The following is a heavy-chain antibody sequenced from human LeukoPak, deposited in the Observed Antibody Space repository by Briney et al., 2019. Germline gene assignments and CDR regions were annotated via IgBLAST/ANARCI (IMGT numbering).Heavy chain of an antibody. Sequence: GGSLRLSCAASGFTFSSYGMHWVRQAPGKGLEWVAVIWYDGSHKYYADSVKGRFTISRDNSKNTLYLQMNSLRAEDTAVYYCATSSPDSSGYRTPQEFDYWGQGTLVTVSS. CDR1: GFTFSSYG. CDR3: ATSSPDSSGYRTPQEFDY. V-gene: IGHV3-33*01. D-gene: IGHD3-22*01. CDR2: IWYDGSHK. J-gene: IGHJ4*02.